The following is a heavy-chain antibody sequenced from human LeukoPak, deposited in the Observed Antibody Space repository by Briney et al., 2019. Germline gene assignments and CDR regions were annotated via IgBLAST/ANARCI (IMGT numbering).Heavy chain of an antibody. Sequence: PSETLSLTCTVSGGSISTYSWNWIRQSPGKGLEWIGYVYDSGTTDYNPSLKSRLTISVDTSKNQFSLRLSSVTAADTAVYYCARYKLITVDAFDVWGQGTMVTVSS. CDR3: ARYKLITVDAFDV. J-gene: IGHJ3*01. D-gene: IGHD2-8*01. CDR2: VYDSGTT. CDR1: GGSISTYS. V-gene: IGHV4-59*01.